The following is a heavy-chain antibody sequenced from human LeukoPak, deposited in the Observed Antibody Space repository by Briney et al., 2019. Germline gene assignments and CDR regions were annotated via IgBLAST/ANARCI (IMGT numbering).Heavy chain of an antibody. CDR3: VKDSSVPYGITE. CDR1: GFTFSKYA. J-gene: IGHJ4*02. Sequence: GGSLRLSCAASGFTFSKYAMSWVRQAPGKGLEWVSAISPSDGNTFYADSVKGRFIISRDNSKNTLSLQMNSLRAEDTALYYCVKDSSVPYGITEWGQGTLVTVSS. D-gene: IGHD4-17*01. CDR2: ISPSDGNT. V-gene: IGHV3-23*01.